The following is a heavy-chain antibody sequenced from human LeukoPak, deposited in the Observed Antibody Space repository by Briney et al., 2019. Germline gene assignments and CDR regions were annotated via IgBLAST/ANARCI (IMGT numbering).Heavy chain of an antibody. J-gene: IGHJ4*02. CDR3: LIVGATTPDY. D-gene: IGHD1-26*01. Sequence: GGSLRLFCAASGFTFSSYGMHWVRQAPGKGLEWVSAISGSGGSTYYADSVKGRFTISRDNSKNTLYLQMNSLRAEDTAVYYCLIVGATTPDYWGQGTLVTVSS. CDR1: GFTFSSYG. V-gene: IGHV3-23*01. CDR2: ISGSGGST.